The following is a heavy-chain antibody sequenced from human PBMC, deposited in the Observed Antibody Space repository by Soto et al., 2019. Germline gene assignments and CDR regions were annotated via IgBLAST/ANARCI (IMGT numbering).Heavy chain of an antibody. Sequence: ASVKVSCKASGYNFFSFGISWVRQAPGQGLEWVGWVSVPSGDTSSAQNFQGRVAVTTDTSTSTAYLEVGSLRSDDTAVYYCARTCRSGGSCYLEYWGEGTLVTVSS. CDR3: ARTCRSGGSCYLEY. CDR1: GYNFFSFG. CDR2: VSVPSGDT. D-gene: IGHD2-15*01. V-gene: IGHV1-18*01. J-gene: IGHJ4*02.